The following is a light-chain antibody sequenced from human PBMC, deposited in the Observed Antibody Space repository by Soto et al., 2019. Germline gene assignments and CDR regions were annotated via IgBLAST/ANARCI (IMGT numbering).Light chain of an antibody. CDR3: SSYTFSSTQV. CDR2: DVS. CDR1: SSDIGGYNY. J-gene: IGLJ1*01. V-gene: IGLV2-14*03. Sequence: QSVLTQPASVSGSPGQSITISCTGTSSDIGGYNYVSWFQQHPGKAPKLMIFDVSNRPSGASNRFSGSKSGNTASLTISGLQAEDEADYYCSSYTFSSTQVFGSGTKVTVL.